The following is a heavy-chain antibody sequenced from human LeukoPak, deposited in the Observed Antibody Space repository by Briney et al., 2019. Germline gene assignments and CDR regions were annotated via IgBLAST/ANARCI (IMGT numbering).Heavy chain of an antibody. J-gene: IGHJ6*03. D-gene: IGHD3-22*01. CDR3: ARGRQDVTMIVVVMTAVSYYLDV. CDR2: MNPSGST. V-gene: IGHV4-34*01. CDR1: GGSFSGYY. Sequence: PLETLSLTCAVYGGSFSGYYWTWIRQTPEKGLEWSGKMNPSGSTNYNPSLKSRVTISVDTSKNQFSLELSSVTAADTAVYYCARGRQDVTMIVVVMTAVSYYLDVWGKGTTVTVS.